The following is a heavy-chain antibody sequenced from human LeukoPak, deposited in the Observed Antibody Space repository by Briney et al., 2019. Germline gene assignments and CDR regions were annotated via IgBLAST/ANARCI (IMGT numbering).Heavy chain of an antibody. Sequence: ASVKVSCKASGYTFTSYAMHWVRQAPGQRLEWMGWINAGNGNTKYSQKFQGRVTITRDTSASTAYMELSSLRSEDTAVYYCARDHGQPYQLLFFRFDPWGQGTLVTVSS. CDR2: INAGNGNT. CDR3: ARDHGQPYQLLFFRFDP. V-gene: IGHV1-3*01. J-gene: IGHJ5*02. D-gene: IGHD2-2*01. CDR1: GYTFTSYA.